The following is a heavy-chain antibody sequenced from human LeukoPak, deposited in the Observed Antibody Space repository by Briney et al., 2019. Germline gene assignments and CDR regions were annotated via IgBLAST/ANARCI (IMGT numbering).Heavy chain of an antibody. J-gene: IGHJ4*02. V-gene: IGHV1-24*01. CDR3: ARDRVGYSSGWYTPGPLDY. CDR2: FDPEDGET. D-gene: IGHD6-19*01. CDR1: GYTLTELS. Sequence: ASVKVSCKVSGYTLTELSMHWVRQAPGKGLEWMGGFDPEDGETIYAQKFQGRVTMTKDTSTDTAYMELSSLRSEDTAVYYCARDRVGYSSGWYTPGPLDYWGQGTLVTVSS.